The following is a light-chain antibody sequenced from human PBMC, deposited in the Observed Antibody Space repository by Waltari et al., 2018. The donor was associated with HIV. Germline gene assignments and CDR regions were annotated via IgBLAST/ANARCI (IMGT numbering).Light chain of an antibody. Sequence: EILMTQFPDTLSVSPGERVTLSCRASQSVGTNLAWYPQKPGQAPRLLLYGASFTATDISDRFSGSGSGTDFTLTINSLQSEDFAVYYCQHYSNWPPWTFGPGTRVEMK. CDR2: GAS. CDR1: QSVGTN. CDR3: QHYSNWPPWT. V-gene: IGKV3-15*01. J-gene: IGKJ1*01.